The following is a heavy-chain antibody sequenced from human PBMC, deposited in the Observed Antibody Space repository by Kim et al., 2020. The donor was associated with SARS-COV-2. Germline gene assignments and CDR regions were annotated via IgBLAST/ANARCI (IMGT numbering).Heavy chain of an antibody. D-gene: IGHD6-13*01. J-gene: IGHJ4*02. CDR2: VSAGGDST. CDR3: AKDGAAGALEY. CDR1: GFTFSSYA. V-gene: IGHV3-23*01. Sequence: GGSLRLSCAASGFTFSSYAMFWVRQAPGKGLEWVSTVSAGGDSTYHADSVRGRFIISRDNSKNTLYLEMNSLRPDDTAAYYCAKDGAAGALEYWGQGTPV.